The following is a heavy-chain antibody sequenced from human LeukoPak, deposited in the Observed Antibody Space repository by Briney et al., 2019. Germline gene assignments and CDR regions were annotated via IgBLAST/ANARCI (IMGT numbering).Heavy chain of an antibody. CDR3: ARADCSSSTCYLRRSWFDP. Sequence: PGGSLRLSRAASGFSFSGHDMNWVRQAPGKGLEWVSSISFSSTYIYYADSVRGRFTISRDNAKNSLYLQMNSLRVEDTAVYYCARADCSSSTCYLRRSWFDPWGQGTLVTVSS. J-gene: IGHJ5*02. V-gene: IGHV3-21*01. CDR2: ISFSSTYI. D-gene: IGHD2-2*01. CDR1: GFSFSGHD.